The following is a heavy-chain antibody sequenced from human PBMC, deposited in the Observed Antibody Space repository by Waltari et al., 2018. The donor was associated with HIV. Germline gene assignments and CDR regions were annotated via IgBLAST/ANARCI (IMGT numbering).Heavy chain of an antibody. V-gene: IGHV3-21*01. D-gene: IGHD4-17*01. Sequence: EVQLVESGGGLVKPGGSLRLSCAGSGLTFSSFSMNWVRQAPGKGLEWVASISSGRSFIDYADSVKGRFTISRDNAKNSLYLQMKSLRVEDTALYYCARALTNFEGFWGQGTLVTVSS. CDR1: GLTFSSFS. CDR2: ISSGRSFI. CDR3: ARALTNFEGF. J-gene: IGHJ4*02.